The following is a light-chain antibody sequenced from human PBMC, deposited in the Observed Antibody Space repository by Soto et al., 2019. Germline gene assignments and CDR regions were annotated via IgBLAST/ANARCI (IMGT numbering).Light chain of an antibody. CDR1: SSDVGGYNS. V-gene: IGLV2-14*01. Sequence: QSVLTQPASVSGSPGQSITISCTGTSSDVGGYNSVSWYQQHPGKAPKLMIYEVSNRPSGVSNRFFGSKSGNTASLTIAGLQAEDEADYYCSSYTSFSTGVFGGGTQLTVL. J-gene: IGLJ3*02. CDR2: EVS. CDR3: SSYTSFSTGV.